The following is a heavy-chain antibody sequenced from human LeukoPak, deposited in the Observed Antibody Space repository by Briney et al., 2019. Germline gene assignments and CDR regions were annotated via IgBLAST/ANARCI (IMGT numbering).Heavy chain of an antibody. J-gene: IGHJ6*04. D-gene: IGHD2-2*01. CDR1: VYSFTSYW. Sequence: GESLRISCKGSVYSFTSYWISWVRQMPGKGLEWMGRIDPSDSYTNYSPSFQGHVTISADKSISTAYLQWSSLKASDTAMYYCAILVAPAAWTNYYYYYGMDVWGKGTTVTVSS. CDR3: AILVAPAAWTNYYYYYGMDV. V-gene: IGHV5-10-1*01. CDR2: IDPSDSYT.